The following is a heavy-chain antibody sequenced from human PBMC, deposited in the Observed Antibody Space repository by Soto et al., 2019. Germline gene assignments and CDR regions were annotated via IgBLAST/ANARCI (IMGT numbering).Heavy chain of an antibody. CDR2: ISAYNGNT. Sequence: ASVKVSCKASGYTFTSYGISWVRQAPGQGLEWMGWISAYNGNTNYAQKLQGRVTMTTDTSTSTAYMELRSLRSDDTAVYYCARDVGYSYGYLPYYYGMDVRGQGTTVTVSS. V-gene: IGHV1-18*04. J-gene: IGHJ6*02. D-gene: IGHD5-18*01. CDR1: GYTFTSYG. CDR3: ARDVGYSYGYLPYYYGMDV.